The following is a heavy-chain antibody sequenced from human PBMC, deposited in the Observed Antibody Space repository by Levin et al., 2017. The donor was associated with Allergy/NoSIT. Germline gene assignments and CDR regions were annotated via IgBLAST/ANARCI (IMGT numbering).Heavy chain of an antibody. CDR1: GGSISSSSYY. D-gene: IGHD3-22*01. Sequence: SETLSLTCTVSGGSISSSSYYWGWIRQPPGKGLEWIGSIYYSGSTYYNPSLKSRVTISVDTSKNQFSLKLSSVTAADTAVYYCARELRDYYDSSGYYYYYGMDGWGQGTTVTVSS. J-gene: IGHJ6*02. CDR2: IYYSGST. CDR3: ARELRDYYDSSGYYYYYGMDG. V-gene: IGHV4-39*07.